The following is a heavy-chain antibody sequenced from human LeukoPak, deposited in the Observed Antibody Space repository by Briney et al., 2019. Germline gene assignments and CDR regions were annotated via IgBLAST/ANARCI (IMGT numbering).Heavy chain of an antibody. J-gene: IGHJ4*02. D-gene: IGHD2-15*01. Sequence: SVGSLRLSCAASGFTFSSYSMNWVRPAPGKGREWVSSISSSRRYIYYAVSVKGRFTISRDNAKNSVYLQMNSLRAEDTAVYYCARLDIVVVVAALDYWGRGTLVSVSS. CDR1: GFTFSSYS. V-gene: IGHV3-21*01. CDR2: ISSSRRYI. CDR3: ARLDIVVVVAALDY.